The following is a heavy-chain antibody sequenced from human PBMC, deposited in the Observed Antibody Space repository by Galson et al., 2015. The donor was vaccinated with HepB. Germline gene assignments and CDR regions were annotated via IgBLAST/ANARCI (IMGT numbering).Heavy chain of an antibody. Sequence: QSGAEVKKPGPSVNVFRKASGFPFTSAAILWVGQAGGQRLERIGWIVVGSGNTNYAQKFQERVTITRDMSTSTAYMELSSLRSEDTAVYYCAATGGFVADPYYYYGMDVWGQGTTVTVSS. CDR1: GFPFTSAA. CDR3: AATGGFVADPYYYYGMDV. J-gene: IGHJ6*02. V-gene: IGHV1-58*02. CDR2: IVVGSGNT. D-gene: IGHD2-8*02.